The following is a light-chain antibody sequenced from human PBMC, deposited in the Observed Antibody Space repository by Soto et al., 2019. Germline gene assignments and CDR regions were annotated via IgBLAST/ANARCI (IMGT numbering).Light chain of an antibody. V-gene: IGKV3-20*01. J-gene: IGKJ3*01. Sequence: EIVLTQSPGTLSLSPGERATLSCRASQSVSSKYLAWYQQKPGQAPRVLIYGTSIRASGVPERFSGGGSGTDFTLAISRLEVEDCAVSYCQQYGRAVGTCGPGARVEIK. CDR2: GTS. CDR1: QSVSSKY. CDR3: QQYGRAVGT.